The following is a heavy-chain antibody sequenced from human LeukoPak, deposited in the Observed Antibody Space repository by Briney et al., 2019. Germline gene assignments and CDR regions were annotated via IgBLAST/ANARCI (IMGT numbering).Heavy chain of an antibody. V-gene: IGHV3-74*01. CDR3: ARGGGGSYADAFDI. J-gene: IGHJ3*02. CDR1: GFTFSSYW. CDR2: INSDGSST. D-gene: IGHD1-26*01. Sequence: PGGSLRLSCAASGFTFSSYWMHWVRQAPGKGLVWVSRINSDGSSTSYADSVKGRFTISRDNAKNTLYLQMNSLRAEDTAVYYCARGGGGSYADAFDIWGQGTMVTVSS.